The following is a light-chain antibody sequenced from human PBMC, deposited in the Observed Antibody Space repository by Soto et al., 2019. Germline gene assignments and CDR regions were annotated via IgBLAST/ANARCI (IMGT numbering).Light chain of an antibody. J-gene: IGLJ1*01. CDR1: SSDVGGYNY. CDR2: DVS. CDR3: SSYTSSSTLV. Sequence: QSALTQPASESGSPGQSITISCTGTSSDVGGYNYVSWYQQHPGKAPKLMIYDVSNRPSGVSNRFSGSKSGNTASLTISGLQAEDEADYYCSSYTSSSTLVFGTGTKLTFL. V-gene: IGLV2-14*01.